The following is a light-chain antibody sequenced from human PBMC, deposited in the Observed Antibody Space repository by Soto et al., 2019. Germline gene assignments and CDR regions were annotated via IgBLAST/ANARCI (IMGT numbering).Light chain of an antibody. V-gene: IGKV1-39*01. CDR3: QQGYSSRWT. J-gene: IGKJ1*01. CDR1: QNIRSY. CDR2: ATS. Sequence: DIQMTQSPSSLSASVGDRDTITCRASQNIRSYLNWYQQKPGKAPQLLIYATSSLQTGFPSRFSASGSGTDFSLVISDLQPEDSATYYCQQGYSSRWTSGRGTKVDIK.